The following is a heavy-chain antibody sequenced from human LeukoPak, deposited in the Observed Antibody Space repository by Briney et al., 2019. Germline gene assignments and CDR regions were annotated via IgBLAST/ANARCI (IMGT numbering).Heavy chain of an antibody. Sequence: PGGSLRLSCAASGFTFSSYAMSWVRQAPGKGLEWVTGISGSGGYTYYADSVKGRFTISRDDSKSTLFLQMNSLRAEDTAAYYCAKAFFSGSGGNHKHFDSWGQGTLVTVSS. V-gene: IGHV3-23*01. CDR2: ISGSGGYT. J-gene: IGHJ4*02. D-gene: IGHD3-10*01. CDR3: AKAFFSGSGGNHKHFDS. CDR1: GFTFSSYA.